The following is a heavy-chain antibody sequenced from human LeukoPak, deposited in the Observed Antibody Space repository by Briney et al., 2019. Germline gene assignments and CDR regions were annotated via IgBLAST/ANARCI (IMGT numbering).Heavy chain of an antibody. V-gene: IGHV1-69*05. CDR1: GCTFICYA. Sequence: AAVNVSFKSSGCTFICYAICWVRQAPGQGLEWVGGILPIFGTANYARKFRGRVTITKDESTSTAYMELSGLRSEDTSVYCCARNRRAGGYDFRENAFDIWGQGTMVTVSS. CDR2: ILPIFGTA. D-gene: IGHD5-12*01. J-gene: IGHJ3*02. CDR3: ARNRRAGGYDFRENAFDI.